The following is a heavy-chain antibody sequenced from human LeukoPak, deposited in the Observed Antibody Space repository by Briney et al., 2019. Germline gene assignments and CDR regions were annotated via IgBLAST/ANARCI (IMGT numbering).Heavy chain of an antibody. J-gene: IGHJ4*02. CDR2: ISGSGGST. CDR3: ASPSGATFDY. V-gene: IGHV3-23*01. CDR1: GGTFSSYA. Sequence: GASVKVSCKASGGTFSSYAISWVRQAPGKGLEWVSAISGSGGSTYYADSVKGRFTISRDNSKNTLYLQMKSLRAEDTAVYYCASPSGATFDYWGQGTLVTVSS. D-gene: IGHD1-26*01.